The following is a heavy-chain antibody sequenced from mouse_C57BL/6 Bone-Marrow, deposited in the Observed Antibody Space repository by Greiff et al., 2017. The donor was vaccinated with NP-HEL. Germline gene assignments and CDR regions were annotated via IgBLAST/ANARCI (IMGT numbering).Heavy chain of an antibody. D-gene: IGHD2-3*01. CDR2: IYPGDGDT. CDR1: GYAFSGYW. J-gene: IGHJ1*03. Sequence: QVQLQQSGAELVKPGASVKISCKASGYAFSGYWMNWVKQRPGKGLEWIGQIYPGDGDTNYHGKFKGKATLTADKSSSPAYMQLSSLTSEDSAVYFCARDGYPWYFDVWGTGTTVTVSS. V-gene: IGHV1-80*01. CDR3: ARDGYPWYFDV.